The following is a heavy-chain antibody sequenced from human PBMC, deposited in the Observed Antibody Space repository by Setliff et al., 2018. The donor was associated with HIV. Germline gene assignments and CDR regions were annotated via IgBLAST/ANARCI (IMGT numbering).Heavy chain of an antibody. D-gene: IGHD3-10*01. V-gene: IGHV3-9*01. CDR1: GFTFDDYA. J-gene: IGHJ4*02. CDR2: ISWNSGSI. CDR3: AKGSGSYYLGYYFDY. Sequence: SLRLSCAASGFTFDDYAMHWVRQAPGKGLEWVSGISWNSGSIGYADSVKGRFTISRDNAKNSLYLQMNSLRAEDTALYYCAKGSGSYYLGYYFDYWGQGTLVTSPQ.